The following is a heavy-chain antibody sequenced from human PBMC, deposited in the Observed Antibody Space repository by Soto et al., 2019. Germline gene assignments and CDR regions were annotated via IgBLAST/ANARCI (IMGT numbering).Heavy chain of an antibody. Sequence: PSETLSLTCTVSGDSISTDYWSWIRQSPGKGLEWIGFIYYGGSTNYNPSLKSRVTISVDTPKNQFSLKLSSVTAADTAVYYCARATYCGGDCPFDYWGQGTLVTVSS. CDR3: ARATYCGGDCPFDY. J-gene: IGHJ4*02. CDR1: GDSISTDY. V-gene: IGHV4-59*08. CDR2: IYYGGST. D-gene: IGHD2-21*02.